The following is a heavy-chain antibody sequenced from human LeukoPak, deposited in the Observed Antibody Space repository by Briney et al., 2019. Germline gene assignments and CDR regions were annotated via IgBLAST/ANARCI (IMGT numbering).Heavy chain of an antibody. CDR2: IYYSGDT. V-gene: IGHV4-59*08. Sequence: PSETLSRTCIVSGDSISSYYWNWIRQPPGKGLEWIAFIYYSGDTNYNPSLKSRVTISVDTSKNQFSLKLSSVTAADTAVYYCASSHTVAFDAFDIWGQGTMVTVSS. D-gene: IGHD5-12*01. CDR3: ASSHTVAFDAFDI. J-gene: IGHJ3*02. CDR1: GDSISSYY.